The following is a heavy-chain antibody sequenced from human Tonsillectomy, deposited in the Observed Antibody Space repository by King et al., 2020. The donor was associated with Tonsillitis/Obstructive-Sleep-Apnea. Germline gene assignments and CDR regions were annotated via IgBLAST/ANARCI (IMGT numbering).Heavy chain of an antibody. CDR2: FSGSGGST. D-gene: IGHD2-2*01. CDR1: GFTFSSSA. CDR3: AKDRIVVVPAAMRHYYYGMDV. V-gene: IGHV3-23*04. J-gene: IGHJ6*02. Sequence: VQLVESGGGLVQPGGSLRLSCAASGFTFSSSAMSWVRQAPGKGLEWVSAFSGSGGSTCYADSVKGRFTISRDNSKNTLYLQMNSLRAEDTAVYYCAKDRIVVVPAAMRHYYYGMDVWGQGTTVTVSS.